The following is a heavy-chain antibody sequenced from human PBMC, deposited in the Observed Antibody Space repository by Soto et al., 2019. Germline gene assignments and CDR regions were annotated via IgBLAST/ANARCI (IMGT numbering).Heavy chain of an antibody. V-gene: IGHV1-8*01. Sequence: ASVKVSCKAAGYTFTSYDINWVRQATGQGLEWRGWMNPNSGNTGYAQKFQGRVTMTRNTSISTAYMELSSLRSEDTAVYYCARGRIPLWLFGDNWFDPWGQGTLVTVSS. CDR3: ARGRIPLWLFGDNWFDP. CDR2: MNPNSGNT. CDR1: GYTFTSYD. D-gene: IGHD5-18*01. J-gene: IGHJ5*02.